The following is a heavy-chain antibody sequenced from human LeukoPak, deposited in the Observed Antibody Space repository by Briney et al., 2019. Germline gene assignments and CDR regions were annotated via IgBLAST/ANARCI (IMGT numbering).Heavy chain of an antibody. CDR1: GCSLSSNIFY. CDR2: IYYSGST. J-gene: IGHJ4*02. Sequence: ASETLSLTCTVSGCSLSSNIFYWDWIRQPPGKGLEWIGYIYYSGSTNYNPSLKSRVTISVDTSKNQFSQKLTSLTAADTAVYYCAREDSSGYLGYWGQGTLVTVSS. V-gene: IGHV4-61*01. D-gene: IGHD3-22*01. CDR3: AREDSSGYLGY.